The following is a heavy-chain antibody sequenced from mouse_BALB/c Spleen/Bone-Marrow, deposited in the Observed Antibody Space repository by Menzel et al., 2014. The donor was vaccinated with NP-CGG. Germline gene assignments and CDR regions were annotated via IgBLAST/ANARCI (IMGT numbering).Heavy chain of an antibody. D-gene: IGHD3-3*01. CDR3: TRYDLTTRAFAY. Sequence: QVHVKQSGAELVRPGASVKLSCKASGYSLTSYWINWVKQRPGQGLEWIGMIHLSDSESRLNQKFKDKATLTVDKSSSTAYMQLSSPTSEDSAVYYCTRYDLTTRAFAYWGQGTLVTVSA. J-gene: IGHJ3*01. CDR1: GYSLTSYW. V-gene: IGHV1-61*01. CDR2: IHLSDSES.